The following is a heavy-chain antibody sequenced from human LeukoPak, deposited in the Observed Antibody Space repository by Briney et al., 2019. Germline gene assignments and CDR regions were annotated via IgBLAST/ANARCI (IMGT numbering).Heavy chain of an antibody. CDR1: GFAFSNAW. CDR3: TSDDPVNRS. CDR2: IKSKTNGETT. Sequence: GGSLRLSCAASGFAFSNAWMSWVRQAPGKGLEWVGRIKSKTNGETTDYAAPLKGRFTISRDDSKNTLFLQVNTLKTEGTAMYYCTSDDPVNRSWGQGTLVTVSP. J-gene: IGHJ4*02. V-gene: IGHV3-15*01.